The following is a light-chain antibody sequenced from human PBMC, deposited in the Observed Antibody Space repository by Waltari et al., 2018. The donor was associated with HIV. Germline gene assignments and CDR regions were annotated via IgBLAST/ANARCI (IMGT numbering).Light chain of an antibody. CDR1: QSVSNY. Sequence: EIVLTQSPATLSLSPGERATLSCRASQSVSNYLSWYQQKPGHGPRLLIYGASSSATGIPARFSGSGSVTDFTLTISSLEPGDFGVYYCQHLSNWPITFGQGTRLEIK. J-gene: IGKJ5*01. CDR2: GAS. V-gene: IGKV3-11*01. CDR3: QHLSNWPIT.